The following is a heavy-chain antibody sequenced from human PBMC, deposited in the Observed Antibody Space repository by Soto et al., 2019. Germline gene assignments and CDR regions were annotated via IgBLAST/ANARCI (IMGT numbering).Heavy chain of an antibody. CDR3: ARARAIAAAGISWFDP. D-gene: IGHD6-13*01. V-gene: IGHV3-74*01. J-gene: IGHJ5*02. CDR2: INSDGSST. CDR1: GFTFSSYW. Sequence: EVQLVESGGGLVQPGGSLRLSCAASGFTFSSYWMHWVRQAPGKGPVWVSRINSDGSSTSYADSVKGRFTISRDNAKNTLYLQMNSLRAEDTAVYYCARARAIAAAGISWFDPWGQGTLVTVSS.